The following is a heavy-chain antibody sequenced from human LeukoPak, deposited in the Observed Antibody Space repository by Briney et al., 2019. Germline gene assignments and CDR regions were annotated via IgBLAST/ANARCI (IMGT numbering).Heavy chain of an antibody. CDR2: IFHTGTT. J-gene: IGHJ4*02. V-gene: IGHV4-38-2*01. CDR3: ARAGPFCSGGSCYFDS. D-gene: IGHD2-15*01. CDR1: GYSISRAFH. Sequence: SETLSLTCAVSGYSISRAFHWGWVRQSPGKGLECLGNIFHTGTTYYNPSLKSRLTISLDTSKNQFSPKLDSVTAADTAVYYCARAGPFCSGGSCYFDSWGQGTLVTVSS.